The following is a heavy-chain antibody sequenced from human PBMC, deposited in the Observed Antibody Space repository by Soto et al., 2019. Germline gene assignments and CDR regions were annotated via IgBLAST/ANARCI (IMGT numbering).Heavy chain of an antibody. CDR3: ARDDVAVAGTGFDP. Sequence: SVKVSCKASGGTFSSYAISWVRQAPGQGLEWMGGIIPIFGTANYAQKFQGRVTITADESTSTAYMELSSLRSEDTAVYYCARDDVAVAGTGFDPWGQGTLVTVPQ. CDR1: GGTFSSYA. V-gene: IGHV1-69*13. CDR2: IIPIFGTA. D-gene: IGHD6-19*01. J-gene: IGHJ5*02.